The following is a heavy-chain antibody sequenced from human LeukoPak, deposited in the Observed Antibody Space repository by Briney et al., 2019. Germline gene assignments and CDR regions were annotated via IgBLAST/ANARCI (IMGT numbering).Heavy chain of an antibody. V-gene: IGHV1-46*01. J-gene: IGHJ4*02. Sequence: ASVKVSCKASGYTFTGYYMHWVRQAPGQGLEWMGIINPSGGSTSYAQKFQGRVTMTRDTSTSTVYMELSSLRSEDTAVYHCAGGDAYYSSSSGYFDYWGQGTLVTVSS. CDR2: INPSGGST. CDR1: GYTFTGYY. D-gene: IGHD6-6*01. CDR3: AGGDAYYSSSSGYFDY.